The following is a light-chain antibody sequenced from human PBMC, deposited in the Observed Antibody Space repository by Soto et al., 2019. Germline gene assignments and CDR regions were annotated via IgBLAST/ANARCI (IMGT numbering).Light chain of an antibody. V-gene: IGKV3-20*01. CDR1: QSVSSNY. J-gene: IGKJ4*01. CDR2: RAS. Sequence: EIVFTQAPGTLSFSRGERATLSCRASQSVSSNYLAWYQQNPGQAPKVLIYRASSRATGIPDRFSGSGSGTDFTLTISRLEPEDFAVYYCQQYGSSPLTLGGGTKVDIK. CDR3: QQYGSSPLT.